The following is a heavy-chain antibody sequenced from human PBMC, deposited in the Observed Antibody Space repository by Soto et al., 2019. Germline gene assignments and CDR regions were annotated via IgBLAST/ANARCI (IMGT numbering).Heavy chain of an antibody. V-gene: IGHV3-30-3*01. CDR2: ISYDGSNK. Sequence: GGSLRLSCAASGFTFSSYAMHWVRQAPGKGLEWVAVISYDGSNKYYADSVRGRFTISRDNSKNTLYLQMNSLRAEDTAVYYCARDYKSGPYYYDSSGYYLPGYWGQGTLVTVSS. D-gene: IGHD3-22*01. CDR1: GFTFSSYA. CDR3: ARDYKSGPYYYDSSGYYLPGY. J-gene: IGHJ4*02.